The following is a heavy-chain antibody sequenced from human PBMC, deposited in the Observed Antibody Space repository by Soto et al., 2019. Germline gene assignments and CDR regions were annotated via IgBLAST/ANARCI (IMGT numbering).Heavy chain of an antibody. CDR3: ARVSNYDYGGPHNRFDP. Sequence: GASVKVSCKASGGTFSSYAISWVRQAPGQGLEWMGGIIPIFGTANYAQKFQGRVTITADKSTSTAYMELSSLRSEDTAVYYCARVSNYDYGGPHNRFDPWGQGTLVTVSS. CDR1: GGTFSSYA. V-gene: IGHV1-69*06. CDR2: IIPIFGTA. J-gene: IGHJ5*02. D-gene: IGHD4-17*01.